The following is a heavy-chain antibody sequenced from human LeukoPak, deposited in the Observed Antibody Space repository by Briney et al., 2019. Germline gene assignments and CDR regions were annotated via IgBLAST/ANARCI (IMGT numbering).Heavy chain of an antibody. D-gene: IGHD3-10*01. CDR2: IYYSGST. V-gene: IGHV4-59*01. CDR3: ARAGGSGSYYFNWFDP. CDR1: GGSISSYY. Sequence: SETLSLTCTVSGGSISSYYWSWIRQAPGKGLEWIGYIYYSGSTNYNPSLKSRVTISVDTSKNQFSLKLSSVTAADTAVYYCARAGGSGSYYFNWFDPWGQGTLVTVSS. J-gene: IGHJ5*02.